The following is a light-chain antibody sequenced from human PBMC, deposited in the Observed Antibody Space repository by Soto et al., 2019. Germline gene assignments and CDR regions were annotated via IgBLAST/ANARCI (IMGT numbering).Light chain of an antibody. Sequence: QSVLTQPASVSGSPGQSITISCSGSGSDIGTYNFVSWYQHHPGRAPKLIISEVANRPSGVSDRFSGSKSGSLASLTISGLQADDEAVYYWSSYTNTGTLVVFGVGTKLTVL. CDR1: GSDIGTYNF. CDR2: EVA. J-gene: IGLJ3*02. V-gene: IGLV2-14*01. CDR3: SSYTNTGTLVV.